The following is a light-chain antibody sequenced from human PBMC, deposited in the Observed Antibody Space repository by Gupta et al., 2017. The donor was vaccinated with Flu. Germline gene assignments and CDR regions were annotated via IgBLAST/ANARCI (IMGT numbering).Light chain of an antibody. J-gene: IGLJ3*02. V-gene: IGLV1-44*01. CDR3: AAWDDSLNGHWV. CDR1: SSNIGSNT. CDR2: SNN. Sequence: QSVLTQPPSASGTPGQRVTISCSGSSSNIGSNTVNWYQQLPGTARKLLIYSNNQRPSGVPDRFSGSKSGTSASLAISGLQSEDEADYYCAAWDDSLNGHWVFGGGTKLTVL.